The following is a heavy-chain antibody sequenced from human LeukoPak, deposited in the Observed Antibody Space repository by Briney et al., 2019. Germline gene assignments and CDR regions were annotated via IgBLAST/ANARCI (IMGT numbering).Heavy chain of an antibody. CDR1: GGSISSGDYY. D-gene: IGHD3-10*01. CDR2: IYRSGST. Sequence: KASETLSLTCTVSGGSISSGDYYWTWIRQPPGKGLEWIGYIYRSGSTHYKASLKSRLTISLDTSKNQFSLRLTSVTAADTAVYFCARGLRGIMVRGGITDLNWFDPWGQGALVAVSS. V-gene: IGHV4-30-4*01. CDR3: ARGLRGIMVRGGITDLNWFDP. J-gene: IGHJ5*02.